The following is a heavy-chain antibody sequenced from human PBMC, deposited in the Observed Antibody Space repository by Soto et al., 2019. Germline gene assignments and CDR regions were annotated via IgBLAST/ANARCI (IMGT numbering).Heavy chain of an antibody. CDR3: ATERGFYGMDV. V-gene: IGHV3-30-3*01. Sequence: QVQLVESGGGVVQPGRSLRLSCAASGFTFSSYAMHWVRQAPGKGLEWVAVISYDGSNKYYADSVKGRFTISRDNSKNTLYLQMNSLRAEDTAVYYCATERGFYGMDVWGQGTTVTVSS. J-gene: IGHJ6*02. CDR1: GFTFSSYA. D-gene: IGHD3-10*01. CDR2: ISYDGSNK.